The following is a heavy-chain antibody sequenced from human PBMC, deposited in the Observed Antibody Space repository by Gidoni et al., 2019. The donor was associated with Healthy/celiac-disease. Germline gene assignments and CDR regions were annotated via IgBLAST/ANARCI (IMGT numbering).Heavy chain of an antibody. V-gene: IGHV3-48*01. Sequence: EVQLVESGGGWVQPGGSLRLSCAASGFTFSRYNMNWDRQAPGKGLEWVSSISRSSSTIYYADSVKGRFTISRDNAKSSLYLQMNSLRGENTAVYYCARDERVVLRFLEWSSDYMDVWGKGTTVTVSS. J-gene: IGHJ6*03. CDR3: ARDERVVLRFLEWSSDYMDV. D-gene: IGHD3-3*01. CDR2: ISRSSSTI. CDR1: GFTFSRYN.